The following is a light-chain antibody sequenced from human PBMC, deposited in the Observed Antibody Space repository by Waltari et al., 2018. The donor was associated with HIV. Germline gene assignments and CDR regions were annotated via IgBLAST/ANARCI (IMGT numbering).Light chain of an antibody. J-gene: IGKJ4*01. CDR1: QGVSSN. CDR3: QQFNNWPPS. CDR2: GTS. V-gene: IGKV3-15*01. Sequence: EIVMTQPPATLSGSPGARVTLSCRASQGVSSNLAWYQQKPGQAPMLLIFGTSTRATDISARFSGSGSGTEFTLTISSLRSEDVAVYYCQQFNNWPPSFGGGTKVEIK.